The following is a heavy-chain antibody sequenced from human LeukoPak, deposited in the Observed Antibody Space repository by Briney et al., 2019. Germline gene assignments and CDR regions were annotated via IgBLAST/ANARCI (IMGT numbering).Heavy chain of an antibody. V-gene: IGHV3-23*01. J-gene: IGHJ4*02. Sequence: GGSLRLSCAASGFTFSSYGMSWVRQAPGKGLEWVSAISGSGGSTYYADSVKGRFTISRDNSKNTLYLQMNSLRAEDTAVYYRAKDNAYSSGWLYYFDYWGQGTLVTVSS. CDR3: AKDNAYSSGWLYYFDY. CDR1: GFTFSSYG. CDR2: ISGSGGST. D-gene: IGHD6-19*01.